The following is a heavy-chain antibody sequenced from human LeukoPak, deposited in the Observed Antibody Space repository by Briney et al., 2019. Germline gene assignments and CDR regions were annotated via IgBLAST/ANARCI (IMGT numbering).Heavy chain of an antibody. CDR2: INHSGST. J-gene: IGHJ6*02. CDR1: GGSFSGYY. CDR3: ARVRDSSGYYYNGMDV. V-gene: IGHV4-34*01. Sequence: PSETLSLTCAVYGGSFSGYYWSWIRQPPGKGLEWIGEINHSGSTNYNPSLKSRVTISVDTSKNQFSLKLSSVTAADTAVYYCARVRDSSGYYYNGMDVWGQGTTVTVSS. D-gene: IGHD3-22*01.